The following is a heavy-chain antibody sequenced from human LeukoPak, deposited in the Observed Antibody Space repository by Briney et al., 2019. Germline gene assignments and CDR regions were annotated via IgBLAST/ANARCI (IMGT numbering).Heavy chain of an antibody. CDR2: TYYRSTWYN. CDR3: ARRLTQYDCSDS. Sequence: SQTLSLTCAISGDSVSSNSVTWHWIRQSPSRGLEWLGRTYYRSTWYNDYAVSVRGRITVNPDTSKNQFSLHLNSVTPEDTAVYYCARRLTQYDCSDSWGQGILVTVSS. CDR1: GDSVSSNSVT. D-gene: IGHD2-2*01. V-gene: IGHV6-1*01. J-gene: IGHJ5*01.